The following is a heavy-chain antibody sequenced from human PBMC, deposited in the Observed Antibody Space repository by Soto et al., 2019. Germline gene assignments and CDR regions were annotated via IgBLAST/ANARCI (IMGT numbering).Heavy chain of an antibody. V-gene: IGHV4-38-2*01. CDR3: AYRLFGSGHDY. J-gene: IGHJ4*02. CDR2: IYHSGGT. Sequence: SETLSLTCAVSGYSISSGYYWGWIRQPPGKGLEWIGSIYHSGGTYYNPSLKSRVTISVDTSKNQFSLKLSSVTAADTAVYYCAYRLFGSGHDYWGQGTLVTVSS. CDR1: GYSISSGYY. D-gene: IGHD3-16*01.